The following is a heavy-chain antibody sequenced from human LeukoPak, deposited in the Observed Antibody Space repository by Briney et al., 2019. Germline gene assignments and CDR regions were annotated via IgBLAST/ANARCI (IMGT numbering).Heavy chain of an antibody. V-gene: IGHV3-23*01. CDR3: AKRCPGGRIPGANEYYFDY. Sequence: GGSLRLSCAGSGFTFSNYAMSWVRQAPGKGLECVSAISGSGASTYYADSVKGRFTISRDNSKSTLYLQMNSLRAEDTAVYYCAKRCPGGRIPGANEYYFDYWGQGTLVTVSS. J-gene: IGHJ4*02. CDR1: GFTFSNYA. CDR2: ISGSGAST. D-gene: IGHD6-13*01.